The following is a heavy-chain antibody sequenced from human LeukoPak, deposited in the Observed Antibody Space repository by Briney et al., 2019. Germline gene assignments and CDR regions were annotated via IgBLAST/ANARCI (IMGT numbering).Heavy chain of an antibody. D-gene: IGHD1-26*01. CDR1: GFTFSDYW. V-gene: IGHV3-7*01. J-gene: IGHJ4*02. CDR2: IKQDESEK. CDR3: ARDRIVGATKFGY. Sequence: GGSLRLSCVVSGFTFSDYWMSWVRQAPGKRLEWVANIKQDESEKYYVESVKGRFTISRDNARNSLYLHMNSLRAEDTALYYCARDRIVGATKFGYWGQGTQVTVSS.